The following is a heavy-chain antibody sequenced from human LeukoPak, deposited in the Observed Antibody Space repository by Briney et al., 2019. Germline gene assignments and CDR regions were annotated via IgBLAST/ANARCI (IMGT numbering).Heavy chain of an antibody. D-gene: IGHD2-2*01. V-gene: IGHV1-2*04. Sequence: ASVKVSCKASGYTFTGYYMHWVRQAPGQGLEWMGWINPNSGGTNYAQKFQGWVTMTRDTSISTAYMELSSLRSDDTAVYYCARDLGITCISTSCPPDYWGQGTLVTVSP. CDR1: GYTFTGYY. J-gene: IGHJ4*02. CDR3: ARDLGITCISTSCPPDY. CDR2: INPNSGGT.